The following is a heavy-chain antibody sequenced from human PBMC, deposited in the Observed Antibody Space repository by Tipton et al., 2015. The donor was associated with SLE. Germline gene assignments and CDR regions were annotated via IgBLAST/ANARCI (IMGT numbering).Heavy chain of an antibody. CDR2: IDSQGSTT. V-gene: IGHV3-74*01. Sequence: SLRLSCAASGFPFSNFWMHWVRPPPGKGLVWVSEIDSQGSTTNYADSVKGRFSIYRDNAKKTLFLEMNSVRVDDTAVYYCASRSAPADCWGQGTLVTVSS. J-gene: IGHJ4*02. CDR3: ASRSAPADC. CDR1: GFPFSNFW. D-gene: IGHD2-2*01.